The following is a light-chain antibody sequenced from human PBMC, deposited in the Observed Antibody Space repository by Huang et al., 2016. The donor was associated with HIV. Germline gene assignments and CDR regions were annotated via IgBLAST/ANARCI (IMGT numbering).Light chain of an antibody. J-gene: IGKJ1*01. CDR3: QKYDSAPRT. CDR2: AAS. Sequence: MTQSPPSLSASIGDRVTLTCRASRDISTFLAWYQQKPGKPPRLLFYAASILHSGVPSRFSGGVSGTNFTLTVSSLQPEDVANYYCQKYDSAPRTFGQGTKLEL. CDR1: RDISTF. V-gene: IGKV1-27*01.